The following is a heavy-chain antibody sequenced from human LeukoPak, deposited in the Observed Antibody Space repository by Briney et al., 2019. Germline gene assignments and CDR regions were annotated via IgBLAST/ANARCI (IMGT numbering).Heavy chain of an antibody. CDR2: IKQDGSEK. Sequence: GGSLRLSCAASRFTFSSSWMTWVRQAPGKGLEWVANIKQDGSEKYYVDSVKGRFTISRDNAKDSLYLQMNSLRAEDTAVYYCARADVAGAFDFWGQGTMVTVSS. V-gene: IGHV3-7*01. CDR1: RFTFSSSW. CDR3: ARADVAGAFDF. J-gene: IGHJ3*01.